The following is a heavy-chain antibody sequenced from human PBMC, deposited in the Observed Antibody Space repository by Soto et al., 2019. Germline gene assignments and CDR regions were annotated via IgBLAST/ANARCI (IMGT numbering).Heavy chain of an antibody. CDR3: ARARSPDYYGMDV. V-gene: IGHV3-74*01. D-gene: IGHD1-26*01. J-gene: IGHJ6*02. CDR2: INSDGSST. Sequence: QAPGKGLVWVSRINSDGSSTNYADSVKGRFTISRDNAKNTLSLQMNSLRAEDTAVYYCARARSPDYYGMDVWGQGTTVTVSS.